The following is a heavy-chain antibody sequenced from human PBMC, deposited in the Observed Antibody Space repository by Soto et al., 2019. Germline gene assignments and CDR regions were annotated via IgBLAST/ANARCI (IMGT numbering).Heavy chain of an antibody. D-gene: IGHD3-10*01. CDR3: ARFGTSPNGNWFDP. CDR1: GGSISSDY. Sequence: PSETLSLTYTVSGGSISSDYWNWIRQPPGKGLEWIGYVYHSWSTKYNPSLKSRVTISVDTSKNQLSLKLSSVTAADTAVYYCARFGTSPNGNWFDPWGQGTLVTVSS. V-gene: IGHV4-59*01. CDR2: VYHSWST. J-gene: IGHJ5*02.